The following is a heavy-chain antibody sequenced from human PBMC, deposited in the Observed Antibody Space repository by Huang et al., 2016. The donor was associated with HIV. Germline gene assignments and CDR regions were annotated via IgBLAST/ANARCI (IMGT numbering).Heavy chain of an antibody. J-gene: IGHJ4*02. CDR3: ARVATVTLNFDY. CDR1: GGSISSYY. D-gene: IGHD4-17*01. Sequence: QVQLQESGPGLVKPSETLSLTCSVSGGSISSYYWSWIRQPPGKGREWIGYIYYRGSTKHNPSLKSRVTISVDTSKNQFSLKLSSVTAADTAVYYCARVATVTLNFDYWGQGTLVTVSS. V-gene: IGHV4-59*01. CDR2: IYYRGST.